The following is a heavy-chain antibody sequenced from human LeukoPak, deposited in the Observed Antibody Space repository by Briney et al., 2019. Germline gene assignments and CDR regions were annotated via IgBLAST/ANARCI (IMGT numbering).Heavy chain of an antibody. CDR3: ARDRGYSYLVDY. Sequence: ASVKVSCKASGYTFTGYYMHWVRQAPGQGLEWMGWINPNSGGTNYAQKFQGWVTITRDTSISTAYMELSRLRSDDTAVYYCARDRGYSYLVDYWGQGTLVTVSS. CDR1: GYTFTGYY. D-gene: IGHD5-18*01. CDR2: INPNSGGT. J-gene: IGHJ4*02. V-gene: IGHV1-2*04.